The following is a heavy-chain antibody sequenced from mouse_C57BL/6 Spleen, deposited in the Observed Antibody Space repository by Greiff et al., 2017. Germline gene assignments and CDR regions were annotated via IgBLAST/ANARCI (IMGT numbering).Heavy chain of an antibody. CDR3: ASYSKKGYFDY. CDR1: GYTFTSYW. J-gene: IGHJ2*01. CDR2: IDPSDSYT. D-gene: IGHD2-12*01. V-gene: IGHV1-59*01. Sequence: QVQLQQSGAELVRPGTSVKLSCKASGYTFTSYWMHWVKQRPGQGLEWIGVIDPSDSYTNYNQKFKGKATLNVDTSSSTAYMQLSSLTSEDSAVYDCASYSKKGYFDYWGKGTTLTVSS.